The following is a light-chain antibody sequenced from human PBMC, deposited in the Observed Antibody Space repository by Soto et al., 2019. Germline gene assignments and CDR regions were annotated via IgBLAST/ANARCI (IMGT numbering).Light chain of an antibody. Sequence: EIVLTQSPGTLSLSPGERATLSCRASQTISSYLAWYQHKPGQAPRLLIYDASSSATDIPDRFSGSGSGTDFNITIGRLEPEDFAVYYCQQYLSSPPYGFGQGTKLEIK. CDR2: DAS. CDR1: QTISSY. J-gene: IGKJ2*03. CDR3: QQYLSSPPYG. V-gene: IGKV3-20*01.